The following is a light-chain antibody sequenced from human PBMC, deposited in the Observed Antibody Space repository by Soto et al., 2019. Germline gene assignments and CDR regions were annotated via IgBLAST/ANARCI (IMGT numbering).Light chain of an antibody. J-gene: IGLJ2*01. CDR2: EGS. CDR3: CSYAGSSTSHVV. V-gene: IGLV2-23*01. Sequence: QSALTQPASVSGSPGQSITISCTGTSSDVRSYNLVSWYQQHPGKAPKLMIYEGSKRPSGVSNRFSGSKSGNTASLTISGLQAEDEADYYCCSYAGSSTSHVVFGGGTKLTVL. CDR1: SSDVRSYNL.